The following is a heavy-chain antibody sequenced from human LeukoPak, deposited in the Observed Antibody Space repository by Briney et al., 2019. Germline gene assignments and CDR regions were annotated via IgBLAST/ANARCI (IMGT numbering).Heavy chain of an antibody. CDR2: LSDSATYT. J-gene: IGHJ4*02. V-gene: IGHV3-23*01. Sequence: GGSLRLFCAASGFTFSNSAMSWVRQAPGKGLEWVSPLSDSATYTYYADSVKGRFTISRDNSKNTLYLQMNSLRAEDTAVYYCAKDLGGYSSSWYSLDYWGQGTLVTVSS. CDR3: AKDLGGYSSSWYSLDY. D-gene: IGHD6-13*01. CDR1: GFTFSNSA.